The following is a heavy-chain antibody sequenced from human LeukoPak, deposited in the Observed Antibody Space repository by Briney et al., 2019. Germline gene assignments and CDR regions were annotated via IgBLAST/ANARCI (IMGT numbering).Heavy chain of an antibody. V-gene: IGHV1-46*01. J-gene: IGHJ4*02. Sequence: ASVKVSCKASGYTFTSYYMHWVRQAPGQGLEWMGIINPSGGSTSYAQKFQGRVTMTRDMSTSTVYMELSSLRSEDTAVYYCARAPLNYYGSGSYVGRGYYFDYWGQGTLVTVSS. CDR2: INPSGGST. CDR1: GYTFTSYY. CDR3: ARAPLNYYGSGSYVGRGYYFDY. D-gene: IGHD3-10*01.